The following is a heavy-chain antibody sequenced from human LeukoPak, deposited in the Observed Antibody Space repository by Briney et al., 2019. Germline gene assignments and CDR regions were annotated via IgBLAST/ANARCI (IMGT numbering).Heavy chain of an antibody. V-gene: IGHV4-4*07. CDR1: GASISSYY. J-gene: IGHJ6*03. Sequence: SETLSLTCNVSGASISSYYWSWIRQPAGKGLEWIGRIYTTGSTNYNPSLKSRVTMSVDTSKNQFSLNVSSVTAADTAVYYCARETDGNYYDSSGYYNNYYYMDVWGKGTTVTISS. CDR3: ARETDGNYYDSSGYYNNYYYMDV. CDR2: IYTTGST. D-gene: IGHD3-22*01.